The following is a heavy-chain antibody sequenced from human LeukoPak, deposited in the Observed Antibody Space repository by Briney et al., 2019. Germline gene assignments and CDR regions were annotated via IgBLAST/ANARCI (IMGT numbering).Heavy chain of an antibody. J-gene: IGHJ3*02. CDR3: AKGVLMIVIPSDAFDI. CDR2: ISGSGGST. V-gene: IGHV3-23*01. CDR1: GFTFSSYA. D-gene: IGHD3-22*01. Sequence: PGGSLRLSCAASGFTFSSYAMHWVRQAPGKGLEWVSAISGSGGSTYYADSVKGRFTISRDNSKNTLYLQMNSLRAEDTAVYYCAKGVLMIVIPSDAFDIWGQGTMVTVSS.